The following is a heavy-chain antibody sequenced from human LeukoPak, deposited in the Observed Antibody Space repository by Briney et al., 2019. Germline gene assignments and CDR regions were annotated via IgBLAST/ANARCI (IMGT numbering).Heavy chain of an antibody. V-gene: IGHV3-30*02. D-gene: IGHD2-15*01. CDR1: GFTFSSYG. J-gene: IGHJ5*02. CDR2: IWYDGSNK. Sequence: GGSLRLSCAASGFTFSSYGMHWVRQAPGKGLEWEAFIWYDGSNKYYADSVKGRFTISRDNSKNTLYLQMNSLRAEDTAVYYCVRGGASTWSWGQGTLVTVSS. CDR3: VRGGASTWS.